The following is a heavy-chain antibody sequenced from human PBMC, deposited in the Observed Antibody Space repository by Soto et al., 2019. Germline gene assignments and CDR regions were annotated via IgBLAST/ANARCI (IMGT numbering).Heavy chain of an antibody. CDR3: ARVYGDYGPPDWFDP. J-gene: IGHJ5*02. Sequence: SETLSLTCTVSGGSISSYYWSWIRQPPGKGLEWIGYIYYSGSTNYNPSLKSRVTISVDTSKNQFSLKLSSVTAADTAVYYCARVYGDYGPPDWFDPWGQGTLVTVSS. CDR2: IYYSGST. CDR1: GGSISSYY. D-gene: IGHD4-17*01. V-gene: IGHV4-59*01.